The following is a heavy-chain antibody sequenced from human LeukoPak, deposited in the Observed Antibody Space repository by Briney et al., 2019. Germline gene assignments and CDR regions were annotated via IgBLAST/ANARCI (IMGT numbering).Heavy chain of an antibody. Sequence: PSETLSLTCTVSGGSISSGGYYWSWIRQHPGKGLEWIGYIYYSGSTYYNPSLKSRVTISVDTSKNQFSLKLSSVTAADTAVYCCARFERGLERGQFDYWGQGTLVTVSS. CDR2: IYYSGST. CDR3: ARFERGLERGQFDY. J-gene: IGHJ4*02. V-gene: IGHV4-31*03. D-gene: IGHD1-1*01. CDR1: GGSISSGGYY.